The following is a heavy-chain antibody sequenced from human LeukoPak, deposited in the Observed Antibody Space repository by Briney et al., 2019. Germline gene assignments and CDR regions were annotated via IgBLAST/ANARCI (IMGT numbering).Heavy chain of an antibody. CDR1: GYTFTGYY. CDR3: AREPYSSGTYYGDY. Sequence: ASVKVSCKASGYTFTGYYMHWVRQAPGQGLEWMGWINPNSGGTNYAQKFQGRVTMTRDTSISTAYMELSRLRSDDTAVYYCAREPYSSGTYYGDYWGQGTLVTVSS. V-gene: IGHV1-2*02. CDR2: INPNSGGT. J-gene: IGHJ4*02. D-gene: IGHD3-22*01.